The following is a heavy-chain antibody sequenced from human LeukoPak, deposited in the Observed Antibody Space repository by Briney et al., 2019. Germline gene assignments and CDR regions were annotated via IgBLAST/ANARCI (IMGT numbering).Heavy chain of an antibody. CDR2: INPNSGGT. CDR3: ARTLGRRSSGHDAEFRLDY. Sequence: ASVKVSCKASGYTFTGYYMHWVRQAPGQGLEWMGWINPNSGGTNYAQKFQGRVTMTRDTSISTAYMELSRLRSDDTAVYYCARTLGRRSSGHDAEFRLDYWGQGTLVTVSS. J-gene: IGHJ4*02. V-gene: IGHV1-2*02. CDR1: GYTFTGYY. D-gene: IGHD5-12*01.